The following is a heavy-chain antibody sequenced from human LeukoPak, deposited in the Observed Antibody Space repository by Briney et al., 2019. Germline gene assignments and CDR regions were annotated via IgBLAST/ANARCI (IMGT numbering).Heavy chain of an antibody. CDR3: ARNRYCSSASCPRDFMDV. J-gene: IGHJ6*03. V-gene: IGHV1-2*02. CDR2: INPSSGVT. Sequence: ASVKVSCKASGYTFIGNYIHWVRQAPGQGLEWMGWINPSSGVTKYARKFQGRVTMTRDTSISTAYMELSSLKSDDTAVYFCARNRYCSSASCPRDFMDVWGKGTTVTVSS. D-gene: IGHD2-2*01. CDR1: GYTFIGNY.